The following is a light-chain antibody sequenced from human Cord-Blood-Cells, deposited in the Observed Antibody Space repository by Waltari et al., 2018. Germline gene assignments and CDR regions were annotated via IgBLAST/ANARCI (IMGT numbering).Light chain of an antibody. V-gene: IGKV4-1*01. J-gene: IGKJ1*01. CDR2: WAS. CDR1: QSVLYSSNNKNY. Sequence: IVMTQSPDSLSVSLGERATINCKSCQSVLYSSNNKNYLAWYQQKPGQPPKLLIYWASTRESGVPDRFSGSGSGTDFTLTISSLQAEDVAVYYCQQYYSTPPTFGQGTKVEIK. CDR3: QQYYSTPPT.